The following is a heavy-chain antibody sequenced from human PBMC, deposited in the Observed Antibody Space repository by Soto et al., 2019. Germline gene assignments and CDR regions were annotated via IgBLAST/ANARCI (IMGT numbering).Heavy chain of an antibody. Sequence: EVQLMESGGNLVQPGGSLRLSCVASGFTCTSHWMSWVRQAPGKGLEWVANINQAGREKYYVDSVEGRFTISRDNAKNSLYLQVCSLRAEDTAVYYCARDGVAPGIYFDTWGQGTLVTVSS. CDR3: ARDGVAPGIYFDT. V-gene: IGHV3-7*01. CDR2: INQAGREK. CDR1: GFTCTSHW. J-gene: IGHJ4*02. D-gene: IGHD6-13*01.